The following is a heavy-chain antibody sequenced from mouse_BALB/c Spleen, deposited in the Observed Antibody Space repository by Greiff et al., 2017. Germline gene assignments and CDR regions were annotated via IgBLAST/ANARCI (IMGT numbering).Heavy chain of an antibody. CDR3: ARSAYYRYDWFAY. V-gene: IGHV5-17*02. Sequence: EVKLVESGGGLVQPGGSRKLSCAASGFTFSSFGVHWVRQAPEKGLEWVAYISSGSSTIYYADTVKGRFTISRDNPKNTLFLQMTSLRSEDTAMYYCARSAYYRYDWFAYWGQGTLVTVSA. J-gene: IGHJ3*01. CDR1: GFTFSSFG. D-gene: IGHD2-14*01. CDR2: ISSGSSTI.